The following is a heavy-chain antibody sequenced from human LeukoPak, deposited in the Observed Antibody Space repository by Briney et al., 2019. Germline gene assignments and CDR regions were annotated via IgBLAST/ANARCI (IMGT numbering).Heavy chain of an antibody. D-gene: IGHD3-22*01. V-gene: IGHV3-30-3*01. CDR3: ARRGWGYYDSSGYYLNYYFDY. J-gene: IGHJ4*02. Sequence: GGSLRLSCAASGLTFSSYAMHWVRQAPGKGLEWVAVISYDGSNKYYADSVKGRFTISRDNSKNTLYLQMNSLRAEDTAVCYCARRGWGYYDSSGYYLNYYFDYWGQGTLVTVSS. CDR1: GLTFSSYA. CDR2: ISYDGSNK.